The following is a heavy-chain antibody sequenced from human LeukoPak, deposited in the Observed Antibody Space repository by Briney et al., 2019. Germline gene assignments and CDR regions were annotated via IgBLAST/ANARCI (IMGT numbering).Heavy chain of an antibody. D-gene: IGHD3-3*01. V-gene: IGHV3-23*01. J-gene: IGHJ4*02. CDR1: GFTFSSYG. CDR2: ISGITGRT. Sequence: PGRSLRLSCAASGFTFSSYGMHWVRQAPGKGLEWVSSISGITGRTYYADSVKGRFTISRDNSKNTLYLQMNSLRAGDTAIYYCAKGGAYYDFCLGSWGQGTLVTVSS. CDR3: AKGGAYYDFCLGS.